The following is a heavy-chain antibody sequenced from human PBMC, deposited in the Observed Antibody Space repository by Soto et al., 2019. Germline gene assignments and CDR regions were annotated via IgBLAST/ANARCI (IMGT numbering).Heavy chain of an antibody. D-gene: IGHD1-26*01. CDR1: GFIFSSYA. CDR2: ISSNGGST. Sequence: EVQLVESGGGLVQPGGSLRLSCAASGFIFSSYAMHWVRQAPGKGLEYVSAISSNGGSTDYANSVKGRFTISRDNSKNTLYLQMGSLRAEDMAVYFCARDLGAYAFDIWGQGIMVTVSS. V-gene: IGHV3-64*01. J-gene: IGHJ3*02. CDR3: ARDLGAYAFDI.